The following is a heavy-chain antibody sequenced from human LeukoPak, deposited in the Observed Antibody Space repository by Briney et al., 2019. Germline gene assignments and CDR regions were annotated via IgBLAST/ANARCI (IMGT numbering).Heavy chain of an antibody. J-gene: IGHJ6*04. CDR1: GFTFSSYA. CDR3: ARGGGVPAASYFYAMDV. V-gene: IGHV3-30*04. D-gene: IGHD2-2*01. Sequence: GGSLRLSCAASGFTFSSYAMHRVRQAPGKGLEWEAVISYDGSNKHYADSVKGRFTISRDDSKSTLYLQMNSLRPEDRAVYYCARGGGVPAASYFYAMDVWGKGTRSPSPQ. CDR2: ISYDGSNK.